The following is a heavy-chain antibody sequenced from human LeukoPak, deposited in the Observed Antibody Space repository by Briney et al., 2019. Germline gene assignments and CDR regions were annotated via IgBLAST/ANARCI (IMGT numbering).Heavy chain of an antibody. CDR2: ISPSGGST. J-gene: IGHJ4*02. CDR3: ARGRQTYYFDY. V-gene: IGHV1-46*01. CDR1: GGTFSSYA. Sequence: ASVKVSCKASGGTFSSYAISWVRQAPGQGLEWMGIISPSGGSTSYAQKFQGRVTMTRDTSTSTVYMELSSLRSEDTAVYYCARGRQTYYFDYWGQGTLVTVSS.